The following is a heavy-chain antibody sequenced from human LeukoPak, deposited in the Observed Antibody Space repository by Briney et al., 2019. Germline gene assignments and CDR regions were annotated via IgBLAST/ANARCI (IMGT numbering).Heavy chain of an antibody. J-gene: IGHJ6*03. CDR2: ISYDGSNK. CDR1: GFTFSSYA. V-gene: IGHV3-30*01. D-gene: IGHD4-17*01. Sequence: QPGGSLRLSCAASGFTFSSYAMHWVRQAPGKGLGWVAVISYDGSNKYYADSVKGQFTIPRDNSKNTLYLQMNSLRAEDTAVYYCSRADGDYYYYYYMDVWGKRTTVTVSS. CDR3: SRADGDYYYYYYMDV.